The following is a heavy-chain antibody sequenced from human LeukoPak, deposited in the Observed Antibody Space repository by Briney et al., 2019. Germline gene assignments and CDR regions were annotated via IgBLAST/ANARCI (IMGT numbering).Heavy chain of an antibody. CDR2: IFYSGST. CDR1: GGSISSYY. V-gene: IGHV4-59*12. CDR3: ARDFRGGYDFWSGYYTPYYFDY. J-gene: IGHJ4*02. D-gene: IGHD3-3*01. Sequence: SETLSLTCTVSGGSISSYYWSWIRQPPGKGLEWIGYIFYSGSTNYNPSLKSRVTTSIDTSKNQFSLKLSSVTAADTAVYYCARDFRGGYDFWSGYYTPYYFDYWGQGTLVTVSP.